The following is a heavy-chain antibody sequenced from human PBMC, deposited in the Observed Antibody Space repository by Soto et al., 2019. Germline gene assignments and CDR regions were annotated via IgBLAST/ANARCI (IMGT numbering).Heavy chain of an antibody. D-gene: IGHD4-17*01. CDR2: IYYSGST. J-gene: IGHJ4*02. Sequence: SETLSLTCTVSGGSIGSYYGSWIRQPPGKGLEWIGNIYYSGSTNYNPSLKSRVTISVDTSKNQFSLKLSSVTAADTAVYYCARGTTVTIFDYWGQGTLVTVSS. V-gene: IGHV4-59*13. CDR3: ARGTTVTIFDY. CDR1: GGSIGSYY.